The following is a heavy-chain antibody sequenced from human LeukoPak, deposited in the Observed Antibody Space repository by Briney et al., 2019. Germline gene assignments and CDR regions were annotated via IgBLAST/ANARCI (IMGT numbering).Heavy chain of an antibody. D-gene: IGHD3-3*01. CDR1: GYTFTGYY. CDR3: ARTTYDFWSGYYMDV. Sequence: ASVKVSCKASGYTFTGYYMHWVRQAPGQGLEWMGWINPNSGGTNYAQKFQGGVTMTRDTSISTAYMELSRLRSDDTAVYYCARTTYDFWSGYYMDVWGKGTTVTVSS. J-gene: IGHJ6*03. V-gene: IGHV1-2*02. CDR2: INPNSGGT.